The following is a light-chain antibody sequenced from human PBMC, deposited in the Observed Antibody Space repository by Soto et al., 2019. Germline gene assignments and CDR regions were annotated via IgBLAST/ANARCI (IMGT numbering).Light chain of an antibody. V-gene: IGKV3-11*01. CDR2: DAS. CDR1: QSVSSY. Sequence: EIVLTQSPATLSLSPGERATLSCRASQSVSSYLAWYQQKPGQAPRLLIYDASNRATGIPARFSGSGSGTDFTLTISSLEPEDFAVYYCQQRSNRPNTLGGGTKVDIK. CDR3: QQRSNRPNT. J-gene: IGKJ4*01.